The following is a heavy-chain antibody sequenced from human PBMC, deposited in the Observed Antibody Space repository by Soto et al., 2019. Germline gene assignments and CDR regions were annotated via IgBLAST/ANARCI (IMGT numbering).Heavy chain of an antibody. J-gene: IGHJ5*02. CDR2: INAGNGNT. D-gene: IGHD1-26*01. CDR1: GYTFTSYA. V-gene: IGHV1-3*05. CDR3: ASPIVGMFAP. Sequence: QVQLVQSGAEEKKPGASVKVSCKASGYTFTSYAMHWVRQAPGQRLEWMGWINAGNGNTKYSQKSQGRVTITRDTSASTAYMELSSLSSEDTAVSDCASPIVGMFAPWGQGTLVTVSS.